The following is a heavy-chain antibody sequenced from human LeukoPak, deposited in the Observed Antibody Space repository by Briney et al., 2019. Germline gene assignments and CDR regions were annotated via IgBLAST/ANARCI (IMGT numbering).Heavy chain of an antibody. Sequence: RPGGSLRLSCAASGFTFSSYEMNWVRQAPGKGLEWVSYISSSGSTIYYADSMKGRFTISRDNSKNTLYLQMNSLRAEDTAVYYCARPINYYGSGSYYYYWGQGTLVTVSS. CDR2: ISSSGSTI. J-gene: IGHJ4*02. D-gene: IGHD3-10*01. CDR1: GFTFSSYE. CDR3: ARPINYYGSGSYYYY. V-gene: IGHV3-48*03.